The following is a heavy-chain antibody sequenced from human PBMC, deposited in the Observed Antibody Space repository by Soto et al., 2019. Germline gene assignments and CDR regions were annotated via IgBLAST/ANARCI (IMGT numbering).Heavy chain of an antibody. Sequence: PSETLSLTCTVSGGSISSGGYYWSWIRQHPGKGLEWIGYIYYSGSTYYNPSLKSRVTISVDTSKNQFSLKLSSVTAADTAVYYCARVTNMIVVAKTEPPGAFDIWGQGTMVTVSS. CDR1: GGSISSGGYY. V-gene: IGHV4-31*03. J-gene: IGHJ3*02. CDR2: IYYSGST. D-gene: IGHD3-22*01. CDR3: ARVTNMIVVAKTEPPGAFDI.